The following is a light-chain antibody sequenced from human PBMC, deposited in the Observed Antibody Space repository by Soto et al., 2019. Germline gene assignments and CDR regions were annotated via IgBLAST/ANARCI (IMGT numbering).Light chain of an antibody. J-gene: IGLJ3*02. CDR1: SSDIGGYNY. V-gene: IGLV2-14*01. CDR3: SSYTSSSTLV. Sequence: QSALTQPASVSGSPGQSITISCTGTSSDIGGYNYVSWYQQHPGEAPQLMIYEVSNRPSGVSNRFSGSKSGNTASLTISGLQAEDEADYYCSSYTSSSTLVFGGGTKVTVL. CDR2: EVS.